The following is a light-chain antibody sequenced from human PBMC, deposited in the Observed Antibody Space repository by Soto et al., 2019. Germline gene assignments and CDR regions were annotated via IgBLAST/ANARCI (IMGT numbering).Light chain of an antibody. V-gene: IGKV1-5*03. CDR3: QQYNSYPS. Sequence: DIQMTQSPSTLSASVGDRVTITCRASQSISSWLAWYQQKPGKAPKLLIYKASILESGVPSRFSGSGAGTEFTLTISSRQPDDFATYYCQQYNSYPSFGGGTKVEIK. J-gene: IGKJ4*01. CDR2: KAS. CDR1: QSISSW.